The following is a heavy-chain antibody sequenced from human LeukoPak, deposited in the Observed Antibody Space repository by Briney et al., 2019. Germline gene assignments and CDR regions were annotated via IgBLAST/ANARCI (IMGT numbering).Heavy chain of an antibody. Sequence: GGSLRLSCVASGFTFSSYEMNWVRQAPGKGLEWVSYISSSVSNIYYADSVKGRFTISRDNAKNSLYLQMNSLRAEDTALYYCARIRREVVAARSPLAYYYMDVWGKGTTVTISS. CDR2: ISSSVSNI. V-gene: IGHV3-48*03. D-gene: IGHD2-15*01. CDR1: GFTFSSYE. CDR3: ARIRREVVAARSPLAYYYMDV. J-gene: IGHJ6*03.